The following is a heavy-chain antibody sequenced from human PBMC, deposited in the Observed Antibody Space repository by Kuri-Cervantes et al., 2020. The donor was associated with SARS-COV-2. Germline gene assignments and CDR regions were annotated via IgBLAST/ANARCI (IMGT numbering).Heavy chain of an antibody. CDR2: INPSGGST. V-gene: IGHV1-46*01. J-gene: IGHJ4*02. D-gene: IGHD6-19*01. Sequence: ASVKVSCKASGYTFTSYYMHWVRQAPGQGLEWMGIINPSGGSTSYAQKFQGHVTISADKSISTAYLQWSSLEASDTAMYYCARGVGSSGPPYYFDYWGLGTLVTVSS. CDR3: ARGVGSSGPPYYFDY. CDR1: GYTFTSYY.